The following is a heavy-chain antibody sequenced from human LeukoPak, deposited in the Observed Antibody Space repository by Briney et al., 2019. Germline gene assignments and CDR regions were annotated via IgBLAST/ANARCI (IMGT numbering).Heavy chain of an antibody. D-gene: IGHD5-18*01. CDR3: ARPGELWLDSQYYFDY. CDR2: IYPGDSDT. Sequence: PGESLKISCKGSGYSFTSYWIGWVRQMPGKGLEWMGIIYPGDSDTRYSPSFQGQVTISADKSISTAYLQWSSLKASDTAMYYCARPGELWLDSQYYFDYWGQGTLVTVSS. V-gene: IGHV5-51*01. CDR1: GYSFTSYW. J-gene: IGHJ4*02.